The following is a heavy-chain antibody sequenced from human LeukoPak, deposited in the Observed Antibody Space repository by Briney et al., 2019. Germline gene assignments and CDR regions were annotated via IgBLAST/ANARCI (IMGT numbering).Heavy chain of an antibody. CDR3: AREEMATMFVNY. V-gene: IGHV4-39*07. D-gene: IGHD5-24*01. Sequence: SETLSLTCTVSGGSISSSSYYWGWIRQPPGKGLEWIGSIYYSGSTYYNPSLKSRVTISVDTSKNQFSLKLSSVTAADTAVYYCAREEMATMFVNYGGQGTLVPVSP. CDR2: IYYSGST. CDR1: GGSISSSSYY. J-gene: IGHJ4*02.